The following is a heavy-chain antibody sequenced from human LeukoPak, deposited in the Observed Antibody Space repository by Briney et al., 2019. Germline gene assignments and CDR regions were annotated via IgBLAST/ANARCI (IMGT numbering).Heavy chain of an antibody. V-gene: IGHV3-53*01. D-gene: IGHD4-17*01. CDR2: IYSGGST. CDR1: GFTVSSNY. Sequence: PGGSLRLSCAASGFTVSSNYMSWVRQAPGKGLERVSVIYSGGSTYYADSVKGRFTISRDNSKNTLYLQMNSLRAEDTAVYYCARDYGDYAGFDYWGQGTLVTVSS. CDR3: ARDYGDYAGFDY. J-gene: IGHJ4*02.